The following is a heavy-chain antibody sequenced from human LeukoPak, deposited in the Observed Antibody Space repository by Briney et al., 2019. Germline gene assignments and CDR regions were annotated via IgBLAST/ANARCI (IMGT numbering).Heavy chain of an antibody. V-gene: IGHV1-8*02. Sequence: ASVKVSCKASGGTFSSYAISWVRQAPGQGLEWMGWMNPNSGNTGYAQKFQGRVTMTRNTSISTAYIELSSLRSEDTAVYYCARGSVDFWSGYDFLDIWGQGTMVTVSS. D-gene: IGHD3-3*01. CDR1: GGTFSSYA. CDR3: ARGSVDFWSGYDFLDI. J-gene: IGHJ3*02. CDR2: MNPNSGNT.